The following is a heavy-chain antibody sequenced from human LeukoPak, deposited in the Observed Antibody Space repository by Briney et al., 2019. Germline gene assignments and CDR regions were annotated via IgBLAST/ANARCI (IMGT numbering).Heavy chain of an antibody. V-gene: IGHV4-34*01. D-gene: IGHD4-17*01. CDR2: INHSGSF. Sequence: PSETLSLTCAVYGWSFSGYDWSWIRQPPGKGLEWIGEINHSGSFNYNPSLKSRVTISVDTSKNQFSLKLSSVTAADTAVYYCARQPDYGDYKYYFDSWGQGTLVTVSS. CDR1: GWSFSGYD. CDR3: ARQPDYGDYKYYFDS. J-gene: IGHJ4*02.